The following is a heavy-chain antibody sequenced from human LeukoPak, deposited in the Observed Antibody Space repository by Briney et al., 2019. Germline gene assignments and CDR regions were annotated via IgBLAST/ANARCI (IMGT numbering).Heavy chain of an antibody. CDR3: ARDIGKYYYDSSGYLSFDY. Sequence: SETLSLTCTVSGGSISSSSYYWGWIRQPPGKGLEWIGSIYYSGSTYYNPSLKSRVTISVDTSKNQFSLKLSSVTAADTAVYYCARDIGKYYYDSSGYLSFDYWGQGTPVTVSS. CDR2: IYYSGST. V-gene: IGHV4-39*01. D-gene: IGHD3-22*01. CDR1: GGSISSSSYY. J-gene: IGHJ4*02.